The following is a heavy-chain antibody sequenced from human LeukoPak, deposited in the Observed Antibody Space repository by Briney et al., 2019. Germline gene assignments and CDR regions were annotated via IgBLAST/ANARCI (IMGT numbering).Heavy chain of an antibody. V-gene: IGHV3-53*01. J-gene: IGHJ4*02. D-gene: IGHD5-24*01. CDR1: GLDVSSTY. CDR2: AFVGGDT. Sequence: PGGSLRLSCASSGLDVSSTYMSWIRQAPGKGLEWVSTAFVGGDTYYAASVKGRFTLSKDSSRSTMFLQMHGLRPEDTAVYYCARDQLDHWGQGTLVAVSP. CDR3: ARDQLDH.